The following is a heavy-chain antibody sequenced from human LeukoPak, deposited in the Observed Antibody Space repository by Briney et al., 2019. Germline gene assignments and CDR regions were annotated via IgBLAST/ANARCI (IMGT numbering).Heavy chain of an antibody. CDR3: TRQVDTAMVTRDY. CDR1: GFPFSSSA. CDR2: ISASGGNT. Sequence: PGGSLRLSCAASGFPFSSSAMGWVRQAPGKGLEWVSSISASGGNTYYAESVKGRFTISRDNSGKTLYLQMNSLRGEDTAVYYCTRQVDTAMVTRDYWGQGTLVTVSS. V-gene: IGHV3-23*01. J-gene: IGHJ4*02. D-gene: IGHD5-18*01.